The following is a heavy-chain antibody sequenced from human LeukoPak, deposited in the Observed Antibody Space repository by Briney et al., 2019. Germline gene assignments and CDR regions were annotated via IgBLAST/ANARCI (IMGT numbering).Heavy chain of an antibody. CDR2: IYSSGST. V-gene: IGHV4-4*07. Sequence: SSETLSLTCTVSGGSISSYYWTWIRQPAGKGLEWIGRIYSSGSTYYNPSLKSRVTTSVDTSKNQFSLKLSSVTAADTAVYYCARQGQGDALDIWGQGTMVTVSS. CDR1: GGSISSYY. CDR3: ARQGQGDALDI. J-gene: IGHJ3*02.